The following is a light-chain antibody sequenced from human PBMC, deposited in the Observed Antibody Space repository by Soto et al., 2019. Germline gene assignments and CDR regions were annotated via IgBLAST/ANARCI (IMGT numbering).Light chain of an antibody. CDR2: GVS. V-gene: IGKV3-20*01. Sequence: EIVLTQSPGTLSLSPGDRATLSCRASQTVSNNYLAWYQQKPGQAPKFLIYGVSSRATGIPDRFSGSGSGTDFTLTISRLEPEDFAVYHCQQYGSSPLITFGQGTRLETK. CDR3: QQYGSSPLIT. J-gene: IGKJ5*01. CDR1: QTVSNNY.